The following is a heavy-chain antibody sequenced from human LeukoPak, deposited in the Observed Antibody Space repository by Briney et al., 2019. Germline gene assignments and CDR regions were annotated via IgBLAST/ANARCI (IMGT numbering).Heavy chain of an antibody. V-gene: IGHV3-21*01. D-gene: IGHD2/OR15-2a*01. CDR2: IRSYSSYI. J-gene: IGHJ6*03. Sequence: GGSLRLSCATSGLTFDTYNLNWVRQAPGKGLEWVATIRSYSSYIHYADSVKGRFTISRDDAKKSVYLQMNSLRAEDTAVYYCARFSEVYYYVDVWGTGTTVTVSS. CDR3: ARFSEVYYYVDV. CDR1: GLTFDTYN.